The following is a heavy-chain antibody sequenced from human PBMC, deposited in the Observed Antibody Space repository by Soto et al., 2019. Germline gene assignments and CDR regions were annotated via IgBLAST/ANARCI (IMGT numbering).Heavy chain of an antibody. V-gene: IGHV3-7*03. CDR2: IRPDGGAQ. Sequence: EEQLVESGGGLAQPGGSLXLSXXAXXXXXXTYXMXXXXXAPXXXLEWVANIRPDGGAQYYVDSVKGRFTISRDNAKNSVYLQMDSLRVEDTAVYYCVRGGHGSGSYLGSSWGQGILVTVSS. D-gene: IGHD3-10*01. J-gene: IGHJ5*02. CDR3: VRGGHGSGSYLGSS. CDR1: XXXXXTYX.